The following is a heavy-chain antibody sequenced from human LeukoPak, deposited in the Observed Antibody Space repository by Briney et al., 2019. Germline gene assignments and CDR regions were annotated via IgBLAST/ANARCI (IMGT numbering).Heavy chain of an antibody. CDR3: ARDMVAGGPDY. CDR2: ISGSGGST. J-gene: IGHJ4*02. V-gene: IGHV3-23*01. D-gene: IGHD6-19*01. Sequence: GGTLRLSCAASGFTFSSYAMSWVRQAPGKGLEWVSAISGSGGSTYYTDSVKGRFTISRDNAKNTLYLQMNSLRAEDTAVYYCARDMVAGGPDYWGQGTLVTVSS. CDR1: GFTFSSYA.